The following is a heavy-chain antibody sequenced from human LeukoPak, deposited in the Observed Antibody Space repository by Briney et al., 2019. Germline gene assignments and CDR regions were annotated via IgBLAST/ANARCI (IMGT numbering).Heavy chain of an antibody. CDR3: ARDLMVRGPMDV. J-gene: IGHJ6*03. CDR2: IKPSSGGT. V-gene: IGHV1-2*02. CDR1: GYTFTGYY. Sequence: ASVKVTCKASGYTFTGYYIHWVRQAPGQGPEWMGWIKPSSGGTNYAQNFQGRVTMTRDTSINTAYMELSRLRSDDTAVYYCARDLMVRGPMDVWGKGTTVTVSS. D-gene: IGHD3-10*01.